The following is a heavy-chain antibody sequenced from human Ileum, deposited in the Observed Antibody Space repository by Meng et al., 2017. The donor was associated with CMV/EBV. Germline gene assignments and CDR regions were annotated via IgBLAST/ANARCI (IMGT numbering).Heavy chain of an antibody. D-gene: IGHD2-2*03. J-gene: IGHJ4*02. CDR1: GFIFSDYY. CDR2: ISSSGNTI. V-gene: IGHV3-11*04. Sequence: ASGFIFSDYYMYWIRQAPGKGLEWVSYISSSGNTISYADSVKGRFTISRDNAKNSLYLQMNSLRAEDTAVFYCARDGHSSSTSNYDHWGQGTLVTVSS. CDR3: ARDGHSSSTSNYDH.